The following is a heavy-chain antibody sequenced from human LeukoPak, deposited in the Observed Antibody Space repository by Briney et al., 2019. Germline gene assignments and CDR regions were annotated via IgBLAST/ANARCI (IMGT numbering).Heavy chain of an antibody. CDR3: ARHFERVRNSWYHDY. V-gene: IGHV4-39*01. CDR1: GGSISSSSYY. Sequence: SETLSLTCTVSGGSISSSSYYWGWIRQPPGKGLEWIGSIYYSGSTYYNPSLKSRVTISVDTSKNQFSLKLNSVTAADTAVYYCARHFERVRNSWYHDYWGQGTLVTVST. D-gene: IGHD6-13*01. CDR2: IYYSGST. J-gene: IGHJ4*02.